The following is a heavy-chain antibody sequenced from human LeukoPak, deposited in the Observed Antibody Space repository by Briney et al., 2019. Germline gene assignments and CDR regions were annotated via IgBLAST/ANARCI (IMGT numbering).Heavy chain of an antibody. J-gene: IGHJ4*02. CDR3: AKDIGIFGTGPFNY. Sequence: GGSLRLSCAASGFNFDDYAMHWVRQAPGKGLEWLSSISWNSGSIFYADSVKGRFTISRDNAKNSLSLQMHSLRPEDTAFYYCAKDIGIFGTGPFNYWGQGTLVTVSS. V-gene: IGHV3-9*01. CDR1: GFNFDDYA. D-gene: IGHD3-3*02. CDR2: ISWNSGSI.